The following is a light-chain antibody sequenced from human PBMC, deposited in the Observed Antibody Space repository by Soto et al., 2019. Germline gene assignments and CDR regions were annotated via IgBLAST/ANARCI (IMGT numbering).Light chain of an antibody. CDR2: DAS. CDR1: QSLSNY. V-gene: IGKV3-11*01. CDR3: QHYNYWPYT. Sequence: ESVLTQSPATLSLSPGDRATLSCRASQSLSNYLAWYQQKPGQAPRLLIYDASNRATGIPARFSGSGSGTDLTLTISSLQSEDFAVYYCQHYNYWPYTFGQGTKVDIK. J-gene: IGKJ2*01.